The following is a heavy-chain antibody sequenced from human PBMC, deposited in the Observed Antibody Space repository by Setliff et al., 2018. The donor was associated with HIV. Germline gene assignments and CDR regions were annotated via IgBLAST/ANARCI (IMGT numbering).Heavy chain of an antibody. D-gene: IGHD3-10*01. J-gene: IGHJ5*02. CDR1: GFTFSDYY. CDR2: ITSTSTYT. V-gene: IGHV3-11*06. Sequence: GGSLRLSCAASGFTFSDYYMSWIRQAPGKGLEWVSYITSTSTYTNYADSVRGRFTVSRDNAKNSLYLQMNGLRAEDTAVYYCASSGSGSYINWFGPWGQGTLVTVSS. CDR3: ASSGSGSYINWFGP.